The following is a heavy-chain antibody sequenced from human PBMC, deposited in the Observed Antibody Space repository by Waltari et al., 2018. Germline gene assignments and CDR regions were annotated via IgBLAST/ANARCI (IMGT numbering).Heavy chain of an antibody. Sequence: QVQLVQSGAEVKKPGASVKVSCKVSGYTLTELSMHWVRQAPGKGLEWMGGVEHEDGETIYAQKFQGRVTMTEDTSTDTAYMELSSLRSEDTAVYYCATDRSGYYGSALIYWGQGTLVTVSS. CDR2: VEHEDGET. CDR3: ATDRSGYYGSALIY. J-gene: IGHJ4*02. D-gene: IGHD3-10*01. V-gene: IGHV1-24*01. CDR1: GYTLTELS.